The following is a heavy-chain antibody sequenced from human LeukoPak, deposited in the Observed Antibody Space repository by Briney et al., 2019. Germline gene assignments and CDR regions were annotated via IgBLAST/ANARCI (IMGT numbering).Heavy chain of an antibody. CDR3: AKDRTPDGYYSIDF. D-gene: IGHD2-21*01. V-gene: IGHV3-23*01. J-gene: IGHJ4*02. CDR2: IVGNGGGI. CDR1: GFTFSTYA. Sequence: GGSLRLSCAPSGFTFSTYAMNWVRQAPGKGLEWVAVIVGNGGGIHYADSVKGRFTISRENSQNTLYLQMNDLRAEDTATYYCAKDRTPDGYYSIDFWGQGTLVTVSS.